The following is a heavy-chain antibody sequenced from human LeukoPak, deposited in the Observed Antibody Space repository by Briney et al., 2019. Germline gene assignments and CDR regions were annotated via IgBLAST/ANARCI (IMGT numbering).Heavy chain of an antibody. J-gene: IGHJ4*02. CDR3: ATSRDILTGYQTVTLAS. CDR1: NVSISSKSYY. Sequence: SETLSLTCIVSNVSISSKSYYWGWIRQSPGKGLEWIGSIYYSGTTYYNPSLKSRVTISVDTSKNQFSLDLTSVTAADTAVYYCATSRDILTGYQTVTLASWGQGTLVSVSS. D-gene: IGHD3-9*01. V-gene: IGHV4-39*01. CDR2: IYYSGTT.